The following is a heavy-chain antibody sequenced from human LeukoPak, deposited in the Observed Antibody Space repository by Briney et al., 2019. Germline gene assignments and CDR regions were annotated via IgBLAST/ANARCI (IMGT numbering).Heavy chain of an antibody. D-gene: IGHD3-22*01. Sequence: SVKVSCKASGGTFSSYAISWVRQAPGQGLEWMGRIIPILGIANYAQKFQGRVTITADKSTSTAYMELSSLRSEDTAVYYCARTPDYYDSSGYDYWGQGTLVTVSS. CDR3: ARTPDYYDSSGYDY. V-gene: IGHV1-69*04. J-gene: IGHJ4*02. CDR2: IIPILGIA. CDR1: GGTFSSYA.